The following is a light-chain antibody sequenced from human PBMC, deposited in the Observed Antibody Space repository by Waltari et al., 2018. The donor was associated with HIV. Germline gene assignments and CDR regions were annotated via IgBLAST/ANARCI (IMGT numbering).Light chain of an antibody. Sequence: QSALTQPASVSGSPGQSITISCTGTSSDVGAYNLVSWYQQNPGTAPKLMIFAVTKRPSGVSDRFSGSRSGNTASLTISGLQAEDEGDYHCCSYTGTGVVFGGGTKLTVL. CDR2: AVT. V-gene: IGLV2-23*02. CDR3: CSYTGTGVV. CDR1: SSDVGAYNL. J-gene: IGLJ2*01.